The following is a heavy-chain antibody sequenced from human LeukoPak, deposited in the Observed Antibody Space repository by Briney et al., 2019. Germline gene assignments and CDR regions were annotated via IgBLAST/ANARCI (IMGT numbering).Heavy chain of an antibody. D-gene: IGHD4-17*01. CDR3: ATEVVGYGDVHYFDS. Sequence: ASVKVSCKISGYTLTEVSMHWVRRAPGKGLEWRGGFDPADGEPIYAQKFQGRVTMSEDTSTDTAYMDLSSLRSEDTAVYYCATEVVGYGDVHYFDSWGQGTLVTVSS. CDR2: FDPADGEP. J-gene: IGHJ4*02. CDR1: GYTLTEVS. V-gene: IGHV1-24*01.